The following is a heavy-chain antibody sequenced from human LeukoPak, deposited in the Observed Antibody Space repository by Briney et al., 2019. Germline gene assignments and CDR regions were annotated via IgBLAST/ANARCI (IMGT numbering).Heavy chain of an antibody. CDR1: GFTFDDYA. J-gene: IGHJ4*02. CDR3: AKWLRAYDYIWGSYLD. D-gene: IGHD3-16*02. V-gene: IGHV3-9*01. CDR2: ISWNSGSI. Sequence: GRSLRLSCAASGFTFDDYAMHWVRQAPGKGLEWVSGISWNSGSIGYADSVKGRFTISRDNSKNTLYLQMNSLRAEDTAVYYCAKWLRAYDYIWGSYLDWGQGTLVTVSS.